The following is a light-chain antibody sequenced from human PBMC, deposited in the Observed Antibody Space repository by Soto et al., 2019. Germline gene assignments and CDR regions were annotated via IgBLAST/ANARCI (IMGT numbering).Light chain of an antibody. Sequence: QSVLTQPPSVSGAPGQRVTISCTGSGSNIGAGYDVHWYQQLPGTAPKLLMYSYNNRPSGVPDRFSGSKSGTSASLAITGLQAEDEADYYCQSYDNSLSGVVFGGGTQLTVL. CDR1: GSNIGAGYD. CDR3: QSYDNSLSGVV. V-gene: IGLV1-40*01. CDR2: SYN. J-gene: IGLJ2*01.